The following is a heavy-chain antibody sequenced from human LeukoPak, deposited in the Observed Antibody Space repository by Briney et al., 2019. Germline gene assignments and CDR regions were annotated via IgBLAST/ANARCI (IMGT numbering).Heavy chain of an antibody. CDR1: GFTFSSYW. D-gene: IGHD4-17*01. J-gene: IGHJ3*02. V-gene: IGHV3-7*01. CDR2: IKQDGSEK. CDR3: ARAVSGDDDAFDI. Sequence: PGGSLRLSCAASGFTFSSYWMSWVCQAPGKGLEWVANIKQDGSEKYYVDSVKGRFTISRDNAKNSLYLQMNSLRAEDTAVYYCARAVSGDDDAFDIWGQGTMVTVSS.